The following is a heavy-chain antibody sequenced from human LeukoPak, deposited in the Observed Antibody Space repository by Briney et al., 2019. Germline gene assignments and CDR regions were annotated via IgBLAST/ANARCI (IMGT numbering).Heavy chain of an antibody. CDR3: AKGDGTGTIDY. J-gene: IGHJ4*02. D-gene: IGHD1-7*01. Sequence: GGSLRLSCAASGFTFSSYSMNWVRQAPGKGLEWVAVISYDGSNKYYADSVKGRFTISRDNSKNTLYLQMNSLRAEDTAVYYCAKGDGTGTIDYWGQGTLVTVSS. V-gene: IGHV3-30*18. CDR2: ISYDGSNK. CDR1: GFTFSSYS.